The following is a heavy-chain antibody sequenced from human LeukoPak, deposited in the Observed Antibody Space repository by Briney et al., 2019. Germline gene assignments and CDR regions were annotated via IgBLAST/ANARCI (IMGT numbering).Heavy chain of an antibody. CDR1: GFTFSSYG. J-gene: IGHJ6*03. CDR3: AKAAVTARAYYYYMDV. D-gene: IGHD2-21*02. Sequence: PGGSLRLSCAASGFTFSSYGMHWVRQAPGKGLEWVAFIRYDGSNKYYADSVKGRFTISRDNSKNTLYLQMNSLRAEDTAVYYCAKAAVTARAYYYYMDVWGKGTTVTTSS. CDR2: IRYDGSNK. V-gene: IGHV3-30*02.